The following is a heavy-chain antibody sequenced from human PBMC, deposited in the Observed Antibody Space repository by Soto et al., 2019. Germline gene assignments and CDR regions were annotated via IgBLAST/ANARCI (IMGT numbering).Heavy chain of an antibody. Sequence: GSVKVSFKACGYPFTSYAMHWVRQAPGQRLEWMGWINAGNGNTKYSQKFQGRVTITRDTSASTAYMELSSLRSEDTAVYYCARYSGSYINGFDYWGQGTMVTVSS. CDR1: GYPFTSYA. D-gene: IGHD1-26*01. CDR3: ARYSGSYINGFDY. CDR2: INAGNGNT. V-gene: IGHV1-3*01. J-gene: IGHJ4*02.